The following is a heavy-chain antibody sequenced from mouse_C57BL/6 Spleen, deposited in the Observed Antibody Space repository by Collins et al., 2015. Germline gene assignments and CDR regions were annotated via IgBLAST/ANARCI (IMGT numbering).Heavy chain of an antibody. J-gene: IGHJ1*03. CDR2: IYWDDDK. Sequence: QVTLKESGPGILQSSQTLSLTCSFSGFSLSTSGMGVSWIRQPSGKGLEWLAHIYWDDDKRYNPSLKSRLTISKDTSRNQVFLKITSVDTADTATYYCARRREFVYYGSSTGYFDVWGTGTTVTVSS. D-gene: IGHD1-1*01. CDR1: GFSLSTSGMG. V-gene: IGHV8-12*01. CDR3: ARRREFVYYGSSTGYFDV.